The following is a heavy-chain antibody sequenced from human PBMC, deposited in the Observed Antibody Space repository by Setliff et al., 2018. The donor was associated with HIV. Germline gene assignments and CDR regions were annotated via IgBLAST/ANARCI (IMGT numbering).Heavy chain of an antibody. Sequence: GGSLRLSCAASGFTFSNAWMSWVRQAPGKGLEWVGRIKSKTDGGTTDYAAPVKGRFTISKDDSKNTLYLQMNSLKTEDTAIYYCTTKPPAADFQHWGQGTLVTVSS. CDR1: GFTFSNAW. V-gene: IGHV3-15*01. CDR2: IKSKTDGGTT. CDR3: TTKPPAADFQH. J-gene: IGHJ1*01. D-gene: IGHD2-2*01.